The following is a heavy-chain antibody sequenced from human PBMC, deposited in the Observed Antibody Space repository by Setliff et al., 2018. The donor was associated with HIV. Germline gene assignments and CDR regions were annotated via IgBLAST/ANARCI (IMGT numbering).Heavy chain of an antibody. Sequence: PGGSLRLSCAASGFTVSSNYMSWVRQAPGKGLEWVSVIYIDGSTYYADSVRGRFTISRYNYKNILYLQMKSLRAEDTAVYYCAREDPPADFHFWSGRLADWGQGSLVTVSS. CDR1: GFTVSSNY. V-gene: IGHV3-66*02. CDR2: IYIDGST. J-gene: IGHJ4*02. D-gene: IGHD3-3*02. CDR3: AREDPPADFHFWSGRLAD.